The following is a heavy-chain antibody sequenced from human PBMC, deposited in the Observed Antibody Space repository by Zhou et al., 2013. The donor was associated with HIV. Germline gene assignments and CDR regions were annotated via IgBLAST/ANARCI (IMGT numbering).Heavy chain of an antibody. Sequence: QVQLVQSGAEVKKPGASVRVSCKASGYTLTDYYMHWVRQAPGQGLEWMGWIAPNSDVTKDVRKFQGRVTMTRDTSINTAYMELSSLTSDDTAVYYCTTYGPGYNWMYKWGQGTQVTVSS. J-gene: IGHJ4*02. D-gene: IGHD1-20*01. CDR2: IAPNSDVT. V-gene: IGHV1-2*02. CDR3: TTYGPGYNWMYK. CDR1: GYTLTDYY.